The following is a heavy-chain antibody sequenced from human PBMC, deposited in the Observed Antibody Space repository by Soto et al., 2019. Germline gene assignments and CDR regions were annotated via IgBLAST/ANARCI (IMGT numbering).Heavy chain of an antibody. CDR1: GFTFSSYG. J-gene: IGHJ4*01. CDR2: IWFDGSNK. Sequence: GGSLRLSCAASGFTFSSYGMHWVRQAPGKGLDWVAVIWFDGSNKYYADSVKGRFTISRDNSKNTLSLQMNSLRAEDTALYYCARAVGPFDYWGHGTLVTVS. V-gene: IGHV3-33*01. D-gene: IGHD2-15*01. CDR3: ARAVGPFDY.